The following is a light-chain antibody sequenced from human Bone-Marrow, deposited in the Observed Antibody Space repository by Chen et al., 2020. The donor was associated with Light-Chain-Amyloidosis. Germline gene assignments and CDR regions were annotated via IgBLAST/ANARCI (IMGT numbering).Light chain of an antibody. Sequence: SYFLTQPSSVSAAPGQTATIACGGNNIGSPSVHWYQQTPGQAPLLVVYDDSDRPSGIPERLSGSNSGNTATLTISRVDAGDEADYYCQVWDRSSDRPVFGGGTKLTVL. J-gene: IGLJ3*02. V-gene: IGLV3-21*02. CDR3: QVWDRSSDRPV. CDR1: NIGSPS. CDR2: DDS.